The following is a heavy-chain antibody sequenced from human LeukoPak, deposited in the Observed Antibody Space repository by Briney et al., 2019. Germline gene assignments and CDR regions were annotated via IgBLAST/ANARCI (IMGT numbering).Heavy chain of an antibody. D-gene: IGHD2-2*01. CDR2: IKQDGSEK. CDR3: ARVSREAAYQLLSPIDY. J-gene: IGHJ4*02. Sequence: GGSLRLSCAASGFTFSSYWMSWVRQAPGKGLEWVANIKQDGSEKYYVDSVKGRFTISRDNAKNSLYLQMNSLRAEDTAVYYCARVSREAAYQLLSPIDYWGQGTLVTVSS. CDR1: GFTFSSYW. V-gene: IGHV3-7*01.